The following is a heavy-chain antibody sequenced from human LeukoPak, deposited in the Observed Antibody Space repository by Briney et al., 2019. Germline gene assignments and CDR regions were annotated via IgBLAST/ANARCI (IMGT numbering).Heavy chain of an antibody. D-gene: IGHD6-6*01. CDR1: GGSISSYY. CDR3: ARDGGSSSSFYYYYYMDV. CDR2: IYYSGST. V-gene: IGHV4-59*12. Sequence: SETLSLTCTVSGGSISSYYWSWIRQPPGKGLEWIGYIYYSGSTNYNPSLKSRVTISVDTSKNQFSLKLSSVTAADTAVYYCARDGGSSSSFYYYYYMDVWGKGTTVTVSS. J-gene: IGHJ6*03.